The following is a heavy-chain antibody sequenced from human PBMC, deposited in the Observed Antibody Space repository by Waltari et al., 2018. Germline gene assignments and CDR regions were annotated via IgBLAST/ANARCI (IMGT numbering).Heavy chain of an antibody. CDR2: ISYDGSNK. Sequence: QVQLVESGGGVVQPGRSLRLSCAASGFTFSSDAMHWVRQAPGKGLEWVAVISYDGSNKYYADSVKGRFTISRDNSKNTLYLQMNSLRAEDTAVYYCARDLPSSWEGLGYFDYWGQGTLVTVSS. CDR3: ARDLPSSWEGLGYFDY. D-gene: IGHD6-13*01. V-gene: IGHV3-30-3*01. J-gene: IGHJ4*02. CDR1: GFTFSSDA.